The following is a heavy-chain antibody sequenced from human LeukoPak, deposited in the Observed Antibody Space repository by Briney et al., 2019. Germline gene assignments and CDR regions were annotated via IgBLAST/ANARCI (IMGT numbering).Heavy chain of an antibody. CDR3: AKRYCSGGNCYQFDY. CDR2: ISGSSSFI. D-gene: IGHD2-15*01. CDR1: GFTFSSYT. J-gene: IGHJ4*02. V-gene: IGHV3-21*01. Sequence: PGGSLRLSCAASGFTFSSYTMNWVRQAPGKGLEWDSSISGSSSFIYYADSLKGRFTISRDNAKNSLYLQINSLRAEDTAVYYCAKRYCSGGNCYQFDYWGQGTLVIVSS.